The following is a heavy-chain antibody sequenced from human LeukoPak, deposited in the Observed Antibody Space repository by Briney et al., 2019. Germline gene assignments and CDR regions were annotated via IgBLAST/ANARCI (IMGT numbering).Heavy chain of an antibody. CDR2: INWNGGTT. D-gene: IGHD3-10*01. CDR3: ARAEDYYGSGSYYSVGGNSYDY. V-gene: IGHV3-20*04. Sequence: GGSLTLSCAASGFTFDGYGMSWVRQAPGKGLEWVSGINWNGGTTRYADSVKGRFTISRDNAKNSLYLQMNSLRAEDTALYYCARAEDYYGSGSYYSVGGNSYDYWGQGTLVTVSS. CDR1: GFTFDGYG. J-gene: IGHJ4*02.